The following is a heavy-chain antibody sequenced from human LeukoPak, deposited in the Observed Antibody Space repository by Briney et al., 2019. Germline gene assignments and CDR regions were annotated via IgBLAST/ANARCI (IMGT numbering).Heavy chain of an antibody. CDR1: GFTFSSYG. Sequence: GALRLSCAASGFTFSSYGMSWVRQAPGKGLEWVAAFSGSGGSTYYADSVKGRFTISRDNSKNTLYLQMNSLRAEDTALYYCARMGSNWGSSWFPDYWGQGTLVTVSS. D-gene: IGHD6-13*01. J-gene: IGHJ4*02. CDR3: ARMGSNWGSSWFPDY. CDR2: FSGSGGST. V-gene: IGHV3-23*01.